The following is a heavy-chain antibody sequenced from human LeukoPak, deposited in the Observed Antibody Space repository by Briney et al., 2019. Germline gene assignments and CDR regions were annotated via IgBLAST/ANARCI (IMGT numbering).Heavy chain of an antibody. Sequence: PSETLSLTCTVSGGSISSSSYYWGWIRQPPGKGLEWIGTIYYSGSTYYNPSLKSRVTISVDTSKNQFSLKLSSVTAADTAVYYCARRVNTMIVGAYNWFDPWGQGTLVTVSS. CDR1: GGSISSSSYY. CDR3: ARRVNTMIVGAYNWFDP. V-gene: IGHV4-39*01. D-gene: IGHD3-22*01. J-gene: IGHJ5*02. CDR2: IYYSGST.